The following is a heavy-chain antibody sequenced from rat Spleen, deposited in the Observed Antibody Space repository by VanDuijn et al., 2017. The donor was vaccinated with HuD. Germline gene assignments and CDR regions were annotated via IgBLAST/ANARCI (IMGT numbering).Heavy chain of an antibody. V-gene: IGHV5-31*01. CDR1: GFTFNNCW. J-gene: IGHJ2*01. Sequence: EVQLVESGGGLVQPGRSLKLSCVASGFTFNNCWMTWIRQAPGKGLEWVASITNTGGGIYYPDSVQGRFTISRDNEKSTLYLQMNSLRSEDTATYYCARRHYGYTDYFDYWGQGVMVTVSS. CDR2: ITNTGGGI. CDR3: ARRHYGYTDYFDY. D-gene: IGHD1-9*01.